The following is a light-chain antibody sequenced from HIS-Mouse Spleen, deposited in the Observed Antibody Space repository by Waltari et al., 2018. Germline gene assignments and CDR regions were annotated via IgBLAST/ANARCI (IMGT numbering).Light chain of an antibody. CDR1: QSVSSY. CDR3: QQLT. CDR2: DAS. Sequence: EIVLTQSPATLSLSPGERATLPCRASQSVSSYLAWYQQKPGQAPRLLIYDASNRATGIPARFSGSGSGTDFTLTISSLEPEDFAVYYCQQLTFGGGTKVEIK. J-gene: IGKJ4*01. V-gene: IGKV3-11*01.